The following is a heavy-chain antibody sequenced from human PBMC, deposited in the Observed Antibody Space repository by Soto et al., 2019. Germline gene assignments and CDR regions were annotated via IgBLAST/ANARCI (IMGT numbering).Heavy chain of an antibody. CDR1: GLTFSNYW. V-gene: IGHV3-74*01. CDR3: VRDSHGDY. CDR2: IDHDGPT. Sequence: EVQLVESGGGLVQPGGSLRLSCAGSGLTFSNYWMHWVRQAPGKGLEWVSRIDHDGPTDYADSVRGRFTISRDNAEKTLYLQMNSLRREGTAVYYCVRDSHGDYWGQGTLVTVSS. J-gene: IGHJ4*02.